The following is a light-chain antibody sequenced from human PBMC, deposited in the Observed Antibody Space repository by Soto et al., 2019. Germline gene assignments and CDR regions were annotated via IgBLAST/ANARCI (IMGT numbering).Light chain of an antibody. CDR3: GTWDSSLSAGRYV. Sequence: QSVLTQPPSGSAAPGQKVTISCSGSSSNIGNNYVSWYQQLPGTAPKLLIYDNNKRPSGIPDRFSGSKSGTSATLGITGLQTGDEADYYCGTWDSSLSAGRYVFGTGTKVTVL. V-gene: IGLV1-51*01. CDR2: DNN. CDR1: SSNIGNNY. J-gene: IGLJ1*01.